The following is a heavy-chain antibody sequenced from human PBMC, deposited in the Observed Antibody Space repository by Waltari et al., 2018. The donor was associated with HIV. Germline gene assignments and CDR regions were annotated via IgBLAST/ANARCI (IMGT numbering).Heavy chain of an antibody. CDR1: GYTFTGYF. CDR2: IKPYSGGT. J-gene: IGHJ4*02. Sequence: QVQLIQSGAEVKKPGASVKVSCKTSGYTFTGYFVHWVRQAPGQGLEWMGWIKPYSGGTNYARKFQGRVTMTRDASISTTYMDLTSLRSDDTAVYYCARASSQWLIEYWGQGTLVTVSS. V-gene: IGHV1-2*02. D-gene: IGHD6-19*01. CDR3: ARASSQWLIEY.